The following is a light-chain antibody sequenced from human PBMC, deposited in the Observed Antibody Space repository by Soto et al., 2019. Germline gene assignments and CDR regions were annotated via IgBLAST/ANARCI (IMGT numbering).Light chain of an antibody. J-gene: IGKJ1*01. CDR3: QQYNNWWT. Sequence: EIVLTQSPATLSLSPGERATLSCRASQSISSNLAWYQQKPGQAPRLLIYDASTRATGIPARFSGSGSGTDFTLTISSLQSEDFAVYYCQQYNNWWTFGQGTKVDIK. CDR1: QSISSN. CDR2: DAS. V-gene: IGKV3-15*01.